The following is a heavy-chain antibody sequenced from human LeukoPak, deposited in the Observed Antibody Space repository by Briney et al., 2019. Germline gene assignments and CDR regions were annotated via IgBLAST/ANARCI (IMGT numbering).Heavy chain of an antibody. CDR3: ASLRFLEWLDY. CDR2: INSAGSST. V-gene: IGHV3-74*01. CDR1: GFTFSSYW. Sequence: GGSLRPSCAASGFTFSSYWMHWVRQAPGKGLVWVSRINSAGSSTSYADSVKGRFTISRDNAKNTLYLQMNSLRAEDTAVYYCASLRFLEWLDYWGQGTLVTVSS. D-gene: IGHD3-3*01. J-gene: IGHJ4*02.